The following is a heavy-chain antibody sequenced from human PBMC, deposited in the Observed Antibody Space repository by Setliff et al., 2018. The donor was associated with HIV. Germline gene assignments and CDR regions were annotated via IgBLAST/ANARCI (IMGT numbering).Heavy chain of an antibody. Sequence: SETLSLTCAVYGGSFSGFYWSWIRQPPGKGLEWIGEINHSGSTKYNPSLKSRVTISVDTSKNQFSLKVSAVTAADTAVYYCARDWNHYFYYMDVWGKGTTVTVSS. J-gene: IGHJ6*03. CDR2: INHSGST. V-gene: IGHV4-34*01. CDR3: ARDWNHYFYYMDV. D-gene: IGHD1-1*01. CDR1: GGSFSGFY.